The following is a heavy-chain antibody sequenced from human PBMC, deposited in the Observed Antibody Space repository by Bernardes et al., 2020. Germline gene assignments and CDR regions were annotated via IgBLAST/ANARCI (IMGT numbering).Heavy chain of an antibody. J-gene: IGHJ2*01. CDR1: GFTFSTYA. V-gene: IGHV3-23*01. Sequence: GGSLRLSCAASGFTFSTYAMSWVRQAPGKGLEWVSAISSSGGSTYYADSVEGRFTISRDNSKNTLYLQVNGLRAEDTAVYYCAKDGRGNYVGYLDLWGRGTLVTVSS. CDR2: ISSSGGST. D-gene: IGHD4-4*01. CDR3: AKDGRGNYVGYLDL.